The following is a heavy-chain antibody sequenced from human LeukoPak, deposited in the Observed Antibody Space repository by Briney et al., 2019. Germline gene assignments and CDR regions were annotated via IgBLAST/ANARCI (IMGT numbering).Heavy chain of an antibody. V-gene: IGHV4-31*03. D-gene: IGHD4-17*01. Sequence: SETLSLTCTVSGGSISSGGYCWSWIRQHPGKGLEWIGYIYYSGSTYYNPSLKSRVTISVDTSKNQFSLKLSSVTAADTAVYYCARALSFDYGDYGTFDYWGQGTLVTVSS. CDR2: IYYSGST. J-gene: IGHJ4*02. CDR1: GGSISSGGYC. CDR3: ARALSFDYGDYGTFDY.